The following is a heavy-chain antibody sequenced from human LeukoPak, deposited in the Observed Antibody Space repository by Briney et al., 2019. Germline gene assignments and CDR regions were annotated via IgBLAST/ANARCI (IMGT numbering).Heavy chain of an antibody. D-gene: IGHD4-17*01. V-gene: IGHV3-7*01. CDR3: ARDPTDYGDYDYFDY. J-gene: IGHJ4*02. CDR1: GFTFSSYR. Sequence: GGPLRLSCAASGFTFSSYRESWVRQAPGKGVVWVANIKQGGSEKYYVDSVKGRFTISRDNDKNSLYLQMNSLRAGDTAVYCCARDPTDYGDYDYFDYWGQGTLVTVSS. CDR2: IKQGGSEK.